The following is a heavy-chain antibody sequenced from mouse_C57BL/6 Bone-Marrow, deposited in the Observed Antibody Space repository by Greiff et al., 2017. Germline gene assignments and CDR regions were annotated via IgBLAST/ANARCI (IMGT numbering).Heavy chain of an antibody. V-gene: IGHV1-72*01. CDR3: ARSGTTVVATGYFDV. Sequence: QVQLQQPGAELVKPGASVKLSCKASGYTFTSYWMHWVKQRPGRGLEWIGRIDPNSGGTKYNEKFKSKATLTVDQPSSTAYMQLSSLTSEDSAVYYCARSGTTVVATGYFDVWGTGTTVTVSS. J-gene: IGHJ1*03. CDR2: IDPNSGGT. CDR1: GYTFTSYW. D-gene: IGHD1-1*01.